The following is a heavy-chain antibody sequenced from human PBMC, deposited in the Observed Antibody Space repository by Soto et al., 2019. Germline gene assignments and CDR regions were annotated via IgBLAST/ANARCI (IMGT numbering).Heavy chain of an antibody. CDR1: GGSISSGGYY. V-gene: IGHV4-31*03. CDR3: ARIPRGVIITASEYFDY. D-gene: IGHD3-10*01. Sequence: KASETLSLTCTVSGGSISSGGYYWSWIRQHPGKGLEWIGYIYYSGSTYYNPSPKSRVTISVDTSKNQFSLKLSSVTAADTAVYYCARIPRGVIITASEYFDYWGQGTLVTVSS. CDR2: IYYSGST. J-gene: IGHJ4*02.